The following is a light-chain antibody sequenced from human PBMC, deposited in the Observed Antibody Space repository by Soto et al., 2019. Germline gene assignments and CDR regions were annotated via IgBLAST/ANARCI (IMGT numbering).Light chain of an antibody. CDR2: SNN. J-gene: IGLJ2*01. CDR3: ASWDDRLGPVI. Sequence: QSVLTQPPSASGTPGQRVFISCSGSSSNIGGTNYAYWYQQLPGAAPKLLMHSNNLRPSGVPERISGSKSGTSASLAISGLRSEDEAVYYCASWDDRLGPVIFGGGIKVTGL. V-gene: IGLV1-47*02. CDR1: SSNIGGTNY.